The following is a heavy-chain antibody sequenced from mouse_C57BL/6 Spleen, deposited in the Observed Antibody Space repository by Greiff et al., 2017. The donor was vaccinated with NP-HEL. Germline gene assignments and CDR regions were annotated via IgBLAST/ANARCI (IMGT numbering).Heavy chain of an antibody. CDR1: GYTFTDYY. Sequence: QVQLKESGAELVRPGASVKLSCKASGYTFTDYYINWVKQRPGQGLEWIARIYPGSGNTYYNEKFKGKATLTAEKSSSTAYMQLSSLTSEDSAVYFCARSGWLLNFAYWGQGTLVTVSA. CDR2: IYPGSGNT. CDR3: ARSGWLLNFAY. D-gene: IGHD2-3*01. J-gene: IGHJ3*01. V-gene: IGHV1-76*01.